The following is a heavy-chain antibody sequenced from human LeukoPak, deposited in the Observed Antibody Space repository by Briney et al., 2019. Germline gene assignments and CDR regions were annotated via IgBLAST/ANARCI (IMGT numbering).Heavy chain of an antibody. D-gene: IGHD5-18*01. CDR2: ISSSSSTI. J-gene: IGHJ4*02. CDR3: AKEKYRGYSYGSGDY. V-gene: IGHV3-48*02. Sequence: GGSLRLSCAASGFTFSSYSLNWVRQAPGKGLEWVSHISSSSSTIYYGDSVKGRFTISRDNAKNSLYLQMNSLRDEDTAVYYCAKEKYRGYSYGSGDYWGQGTLVTVSS. CDR1: GFTFSSYS.